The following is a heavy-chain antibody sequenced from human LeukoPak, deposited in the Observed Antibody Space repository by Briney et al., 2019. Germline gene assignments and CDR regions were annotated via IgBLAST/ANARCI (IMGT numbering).Heavy chain of an antibody. Sequence: SETLSLTCTVSGGSISSYYWSWIRQPPGKGLEWIGYIYYSGSTNYNPSLKSRVTISVDTSKNQLSLKLSSVTAADTAVYYCARDNQLGYCSGGSCYAHWFDPWGQGTLVTVSS. V-gene: IGHV4-59*12. J-gene: IGHJ5*02. CDR1: GGSISSYY. CDR2: IYYSGST. D-gene: IGHD2-15*01. CDR3: ARDNQLGYCSGGSCYAHWFDP.